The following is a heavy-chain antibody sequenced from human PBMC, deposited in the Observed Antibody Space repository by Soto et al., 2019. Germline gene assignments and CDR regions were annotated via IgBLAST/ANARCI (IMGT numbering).Heavy chain of an antibody. D-gene: IGHD3-16*01. V-gene: IGHV1-69*13. CDR2: IIPFSKAT. CDR1: GGTFSSHA. CDR3: ARDVPLNYYDGTYSYYAMDV. J-gene: IGHJ6*02. Sequence: ASVKVSCKASGGTFSSHAISWVRQAPGQGLEWMGGIIPFSKATNYAQKFQGRVTITADDSTSTAYMDLYSLRSEDTAVYYCARDVPLNYYDGTYSYYAMDVWGQGTTVTVSS.